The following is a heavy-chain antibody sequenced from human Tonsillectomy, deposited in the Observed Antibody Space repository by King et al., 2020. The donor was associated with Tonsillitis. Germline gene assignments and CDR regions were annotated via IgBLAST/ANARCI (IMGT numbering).Heavy chain of an antibody. V-gene: IGHV4-59*08. D-gene: IGHD6-13*01. CDR1: GGSISSYY. CDR3: AAHIAAADPFYS. CDR2: IYYSGST. Sequence: QLQESGPGLVKPSKTLSLTCTVSGGSISSYYWSWIRQPPGKGLEWIGYIYYSGSTNYNPSLKSRVTISVDTSKNQFSLRLNSVTAADTAVYYCAAHIAAADPFYSGGQGTRVTVSS. J-gene: IGHJ4*02.